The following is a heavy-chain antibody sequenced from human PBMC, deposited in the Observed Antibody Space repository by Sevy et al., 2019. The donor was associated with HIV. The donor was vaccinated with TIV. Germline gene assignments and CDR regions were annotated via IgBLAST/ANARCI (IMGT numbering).Heavy chain of an antibody. Sequence: GGSLRLSCIVSGFTFSSYAMTWVRQAPGKGLEWVSAISASGDTTYYADSVKGRFTVSRDNSKSTLYLQMHSLRVEDTATYFCARMRGGMEPAIFDYWGQGTLVTVSS. CDR3: ARMRGGMEPAIFDY. V-gene: IGHV3-23*01. CDR2: ISASGDTT. J-gene: IGHJ4*02. D-gene: IGHD3-16*01. CDR1: GFTFSSYA.